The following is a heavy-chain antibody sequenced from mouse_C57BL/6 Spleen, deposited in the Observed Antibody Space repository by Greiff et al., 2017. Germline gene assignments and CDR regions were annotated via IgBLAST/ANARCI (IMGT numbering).Heavy chain of an antibody. Sequence: VQLQQSGAELVRPGASVTLSCKASGYTFTDYEMHWVKQTPVHGLEWIGAIDPETGGTAYNQKFKGKAILTADKSSSTAYMELRSLTSADSAVYYCTRRALSRLDYWGQGTSRTVSS. CDR3: TRRALSRLDY. CDR2: IDPETGGT. D-gene: IGHD2-2*01. J-gene: IGHJ2*02. CDR1: GYTFTDYE. V-gene: IGHV1-15*01.